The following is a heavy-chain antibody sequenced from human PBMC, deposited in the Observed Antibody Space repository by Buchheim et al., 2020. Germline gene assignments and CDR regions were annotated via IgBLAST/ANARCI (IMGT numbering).Heavy chain of an antibody. J-gene: IGHJ4*02. CDR3: ARDTGGSYHLDY. V-gene: IGHV3-7*01. CDR2: IKQAGREK. Sequence: EVQLVESGGGLVQPGGSLRLSCAASVFTFSSYWLSWVRPAPGKGLAWVANIKQAGREKSYVDSVKGRFTISRDNAKTSLYLPMNSRRAEDTAVYYCARDTGGSYHLDYWGQGTL. CDR1: VFTFSSYW. D-gene: IGHD1-26*01.